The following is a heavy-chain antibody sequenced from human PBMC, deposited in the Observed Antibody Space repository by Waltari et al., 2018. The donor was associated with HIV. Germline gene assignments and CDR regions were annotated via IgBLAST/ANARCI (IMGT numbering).Heavy chain of an antibody. V-gene: IGHV3-23*01. CDR2: IIATCGSK. J-gene: IGHJ4*02. Sequence: EVHLLESGGGLVHPGGSLRLSCATSGFPFDNYAMAWVRQAPGTGLELLSIIIATCGSKYYAVPVKCRLTISRDNSKNTLFLHMNSLRVDDTAVYFCAKAREEASTMTARFDSWGQGSLVTVSA. D-gene: IGHD2-21*02. CDR3: AKAREEASTMTARFDS. CDR1: GFPFDNYA.